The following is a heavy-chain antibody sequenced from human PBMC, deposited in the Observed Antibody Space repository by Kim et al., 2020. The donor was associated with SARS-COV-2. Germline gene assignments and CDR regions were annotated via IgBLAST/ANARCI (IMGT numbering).Heavy chain of an antibody. CDR2: INHSGST. CDR3: ARGHTIVGATRSFDY. J-gene: IGHJ4*02. Sequence: SETLSLTCAVYGGSFSGYYWSWIRQPPGKGLEWIGEINHSGSTNYNPSLKSRVTISVDTSKNQFSLKLSSVTAADTAVYYCARGHTIVGATRSFDYWGQGTLVTVSS. D-gene: IGHD1-26*01. V-gene: IGHV4-34*01. CDR1: GGSFSGYY.